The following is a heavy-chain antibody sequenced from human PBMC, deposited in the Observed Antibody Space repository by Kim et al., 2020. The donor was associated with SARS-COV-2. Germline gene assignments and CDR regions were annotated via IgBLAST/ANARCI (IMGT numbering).Heavy chain of an antibody. J-gene: IGHJ2*01. D-gene: IGHD2-15*01. CDR3: ARLGYCSGGSCYRRYFDL. CDR2: ISSSSSYT. Sequence: GGSLRLSCAASGFTFSDYYMSWIRQAPGKGLEWVSYISSSSSYTNYADSVKGRFTISRDNAKNSLYLQMNSLRAEDTAVYYCARLGYCSGGSCYRRYFDLWGRGTLVTVSS. CDR1: GFTFSDYY. V-gene: IGHV3-11*03.